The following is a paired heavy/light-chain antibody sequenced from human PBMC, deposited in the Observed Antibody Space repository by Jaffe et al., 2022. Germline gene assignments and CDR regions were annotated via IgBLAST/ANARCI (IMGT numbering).Light chain of an antibody. CDR1: SGSIASNY. CDR2: EDN. CDR3: QSYDSSNHWV. J-gene: IGLJ3*02. V-gene: IGLV6-57*02. Sequence: NFMLTQPHSVSESPGKTVTISCTGSSGSIASNYVQWYQQRPGSAPTIVIYEDNQRPSGVPDRFSGSIDRFSNSASLTISGLKTEDEADYYCQSYDSSNHWVFGGGTKLTVL.
Heavy chain of an antibody. V-gene: IGHV3-23*01. D-gene: IGHD5-12*01. J-gene: IGHJ5*01. CDR2: ITGSGGKT. CDR3: AKASSAYDYNWFDS. Sequence: EVQLLESGGGLVQPGGSLRLSCAASGFTFSSYAMSWVRQAPGKGLEWVSSITGSGGKTYYAESVKGRFTISRDNYMNTLYVQMNSLRAEDTAVYYCAKASSAYDYNWFDSWGQGTLVTVSS. CDR1: GFTFSSYA.